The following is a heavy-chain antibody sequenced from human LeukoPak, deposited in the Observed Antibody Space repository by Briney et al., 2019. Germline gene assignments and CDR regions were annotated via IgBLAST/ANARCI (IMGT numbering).Heavy chain of an antibody. D-gene: IGHD6-13*01. CDR2: INYIGDT. Sequence: PSETLSLTCTVSGDSITTYYWSWIRQSPGKGLEWIGYINYIGDTNYNPSLKNRVTISADISKSQFSLRLRSVTAADTAVYFCARGVTAAGSSWGQGTLVPVSS. CDR3: ARGVTAAGSS. J-gene: IGHJ5*02. CDR1: GDSITTYY. V-gene: IGHV4-59*01.